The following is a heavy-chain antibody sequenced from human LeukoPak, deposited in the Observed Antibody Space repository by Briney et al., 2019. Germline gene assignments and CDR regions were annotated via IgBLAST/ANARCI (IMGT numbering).Heavy chain of an antibody. D-gene: IGHD6-19*01. J-gene: IGHJ4*02. CDR2: ISGDGGST. CDR1: GFTFDDYA. CDR3: AKDGGGSGWYFFDY. Sequence: PGGSLRLSCAASGFTFDDYAMHWVRQAPGKGLEWVSLISGDGGSTYHADSVEGRFTISRDNSKKSLYLQMNSLGSEDSALYYCAKDGGGSGWYFFDYWGQGTLVTVSS. V-gene: IGHV3-43*02.